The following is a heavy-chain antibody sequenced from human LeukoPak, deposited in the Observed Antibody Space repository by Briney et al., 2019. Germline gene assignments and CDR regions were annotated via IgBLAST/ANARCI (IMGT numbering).Heavy chain of an antibody. D-gene: IGHD6-19*01. CDR1: GGSVSSGSYY. CDR3: ARYLQWLVPRGYYFDY. CDR2: IYYSGST. J-gene: IGHJ4*02. V-gene: IGHV4-61*01. Sequence: SETLSLTCTVSGGSVSSGSYYWSWNRQPPGKGLEWIGYIYYSGSTNYNPSLKSRVTISVDTSKNQFSLKLSSVTAADTAVYYCARYLQWLVPRGYYFDYWGQGTLVTVSS.